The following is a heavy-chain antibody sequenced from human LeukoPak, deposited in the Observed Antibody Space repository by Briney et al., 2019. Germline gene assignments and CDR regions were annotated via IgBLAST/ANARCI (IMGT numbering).Heavy chain of an antibody. D-gene: IGHD5-18*01. CDR3: VRAGMVTGNDY. CDR2: ISSSSNYM. V-gene: IGHV3-21*01. Sequence: GGSLRLSCAASGFTFSSYSMNWVRQAPGKGLEWVSSISSSSNYMYYADSMKGRFTISRDNAKNSLYLQMNSLRVEDTAVYYCVRAGMVTGNDYWGQGTLVTVSS. J-gene: IGHJ4*02. CDR1: GFTFSSYS.